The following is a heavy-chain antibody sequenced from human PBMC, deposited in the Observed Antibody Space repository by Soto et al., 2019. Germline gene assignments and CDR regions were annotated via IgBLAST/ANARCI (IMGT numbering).Heavy chain of an antibody. V-gene: IGHV4-34*01. J-gene: IGHJ5*02. CDR1: GGSLSNSH. CDR3: SRSLVA. CDR2: INDSGST. D-gene: IGHD2-8*02. Sequence: QVQLQQWGAGLLKPSETLSLTCAVYGGSLSNSHWSWIRQPPGKGLEWIGEINDSGSTNYNPSLKSRVTISGDTSKNQFSLKLNSLTAADTAVYFCSRSLVAWGQGTLVTVSS.